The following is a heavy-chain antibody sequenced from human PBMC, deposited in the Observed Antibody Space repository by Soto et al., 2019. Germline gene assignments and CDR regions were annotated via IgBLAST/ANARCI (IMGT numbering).Heavy chain of an antibody. Sequence: ASVKVSCKASGYTFTGYYMHWVRQAPGQGLEWMGWINPNSGGTNYTQKFQGWVTMTRDTSISTAYMELSRLRSDDTAVYYCARVLGYCSGGRVCSLVDAFDIWGQGTMVTVSS. J-gene: IGHJ3*02. V-gene: IGHV1-2*04. CDR1: GYTFTGYY. CDR3: ARVLGYCSGGRVCSLVDAFDI. CDR2: INPNSGGT. D-gene: IGHD2-15*01.